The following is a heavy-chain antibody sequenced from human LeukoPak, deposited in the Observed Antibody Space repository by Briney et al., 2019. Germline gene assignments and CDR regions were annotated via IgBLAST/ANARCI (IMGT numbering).Heavy chain of an antibody. Sequence: PGGSLRLSCAASGFTVSSNYMSWVRQAPGEGLEWVSVIYSGGSTYYADSVKGRFTISRDNSKNTLYLQMNSLRAEDTAVYYCARETPDYYFDYWGQGTLVTVSS. CDR1: GFTVSSNY. J-gene: IGHJ4*02. CDR2: IYSGGST. V-gene: IGHV3-66*01. CDR3: ARETPDYYFDY.